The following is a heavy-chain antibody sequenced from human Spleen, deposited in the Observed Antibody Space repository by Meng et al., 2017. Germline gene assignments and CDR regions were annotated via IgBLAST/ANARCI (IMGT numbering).Heavy chain of an antibody. CDR2: IYSGGST. Sequence: GESLKISCAVSGFTVNNNYMTWVRQAPGKGLEWVSVIYSGGSTYNADSLKGRFSISRDNSKSTVYLQMDRLRFEDTAVYYCARGSMLGHALDLWGQGTMVTVSS. CDR1: GFTVNNNY. J-gene: IGHJ3*01. D-gene: IGHD3-10*02. CDR3: ARGSMLGHALDL. V-gene: IGHV3-53*05.